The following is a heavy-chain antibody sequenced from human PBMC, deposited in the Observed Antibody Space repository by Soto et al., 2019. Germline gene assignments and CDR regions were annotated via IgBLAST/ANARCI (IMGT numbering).Heavy chain of an antibody. V-gene: IGHV4-31*03. CDR1: GGSLRDVGHF. CDR3: ATVPGGPPLNRFES. J-gene: IGHJ5*01. CDR2: SSYGGAT. Sequence: QVQLRESGPGLMKPSQTLSLTCTVSGGSLRDVGHFWTWLRQRPGSGLEWVGYSSYGGATYYSPFLQSRVSISVDTSKYQFSLTLNSVTAADTATYYCATVPGGPPLNRFESWGHGTLVTVSS. D-gene: IGHD3-10*01.